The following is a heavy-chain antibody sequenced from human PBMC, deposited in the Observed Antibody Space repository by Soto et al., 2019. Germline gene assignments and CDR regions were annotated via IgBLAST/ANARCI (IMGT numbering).Heavy chain of an antibody. J-gene: IGHJ4*02. V-gene: IGHV4-39*01. Sequence: SETLSLTCTVSGGSISSSSYYWGWIRQPPGKGLEWIGSIYYSGSTYYNPSLKSRVTISVDTSKNQFSLKLSSVTAADTAVYYCARHLGVGYYDSSGYYPIDYWGQGTLVTVSS. CDR3: ARHLGVGYYDSSGYYPIDY. CDR1: GGSISSSSYY. CDR2: IYYSGST. D-gene: IGHD3-22*01.